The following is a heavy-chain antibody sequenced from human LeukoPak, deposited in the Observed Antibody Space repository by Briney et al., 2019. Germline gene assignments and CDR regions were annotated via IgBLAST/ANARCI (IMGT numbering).Heavy chain of an antibody. CDR2: IYTSGST. Sequence: SETLSLTCTGSGGSISGYYWSWIRQPAVKGLEWLGRIYTSGSTNYNPSLKSRVTMSVDTSKNQFSLKLSSVTAADTAVYYCARMDDCGSTDCSAFDYWGQGTLVPVSS. J-gene: IGHJ4*02. CDR1: GGSISGYY. D-gene: IGHD2-2*01. V-gene: IGHV4-4*07. CDR3: ARMDDCGSTDCSAFDY.